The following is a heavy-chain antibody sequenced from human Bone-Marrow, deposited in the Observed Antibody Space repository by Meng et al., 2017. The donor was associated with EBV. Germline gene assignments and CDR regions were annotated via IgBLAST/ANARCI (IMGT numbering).Heavy chain of an antibody. CDR2: IIPIFGTA. V-gene: IGHV1-69*01. D-gene: IGHD5-12*01. J-gene: IGHJ4*02. CDR3: ARDPGYAGYLDY. Sequence: HRVLCGGEVKKSGASVKVSCKASGGTFSSYAISWVRHAAGQGLEWMGGIIPIFGTANYAQKFQGRVTITADESTSTAYMELSSLRSEDTAVYYCARDPGYAGYLDYWGQGTLVTVSS. CDR1: GGTFSSYA.